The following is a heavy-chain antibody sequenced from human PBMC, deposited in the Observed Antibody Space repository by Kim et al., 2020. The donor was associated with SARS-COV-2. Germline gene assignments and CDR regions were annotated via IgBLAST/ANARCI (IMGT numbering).Heavy chain of an antibody. D-gene: IGHD6-19*01. CDR3: ARDGKGGWYQAWDYYGMDV. Sequence: SETLSLTCTVSGGSISSYYWSWIRQPAGKGLEWIGRIYTSGSTNYNPSLKSRVTMSVDTSKNQFSLKLSSVTAADTAVYYCARDGKGGWYQAWDYYGMDVWGQGTTVTVSS. CDR2: IYTSGST. V-gene: IGHV4-4*07. J-gene: IGHJ6*02. CDR1: GGSISSYY.